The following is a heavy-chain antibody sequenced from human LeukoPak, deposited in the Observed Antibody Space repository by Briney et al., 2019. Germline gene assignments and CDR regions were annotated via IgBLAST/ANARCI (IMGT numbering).Heavy chain of an antibody. CDR2: IYYSGRT. V-gene: IGHV4-30-4*01. CDR3: ARDRDYYGSGTEGNFDL. D-gene: IGHD3-10*01. CDR1: ARSITSFDSY. Sequence: SQTLSLTCTVSARSITSFDSYWGWIRQPPGKGLEGIAYIYYSGRTYYHPSRKTRVTILVDTSKNQFSLKLSSVTAAETAVYYCARDRDYYGSGTEGNFDLGGQGILVTVS. J-gene: IGHJ4*02.